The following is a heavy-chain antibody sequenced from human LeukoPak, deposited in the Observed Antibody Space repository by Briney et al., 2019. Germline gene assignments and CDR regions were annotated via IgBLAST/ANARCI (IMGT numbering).Heavy chain of an antibody. CDR2: ISYDGCNK. Sequence: PGGSLRHSCASSGFTHSSYRMHWVRPARGKGLAGVAVISYDGCNKYYADSVKGRFTIPRDNSKNTLYLQMNSLRAEDTTVYYCAKGGFEWELLSKLTTHPDYYYYGMDVWGQGTTVTVSS. CDR3: AKGGFEWELLSKLTTHPDYYYYGMDV. D-gene: IGHD1-26*01. CDR1: GFTHSSYR. V-gene: IGHV3-30*18. J-gene: IGHJ6*02.